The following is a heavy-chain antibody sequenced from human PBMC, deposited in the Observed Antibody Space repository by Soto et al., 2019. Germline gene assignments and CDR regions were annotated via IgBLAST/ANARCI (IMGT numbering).Heavy chain of an antibody. CDR1: GGSISSYY. D-gene: IGHD1-26*01. J-gene: IGHJ4*02. CDR2: IYYSGST. CDR3: ARLWIYTELGRKKRYYFDY. V-gene: IGHV4-59*08. Sequence: SETLSLTCTVSGGSISSYYWSWIRQPPGKGLEWIGYIYYSGSTNYNPSLKSRVTISVDTSKNQFSLKLSSVTAADTAVYYCARLWIYTELGRKKRYYFDYWGQGTLVTVSS.